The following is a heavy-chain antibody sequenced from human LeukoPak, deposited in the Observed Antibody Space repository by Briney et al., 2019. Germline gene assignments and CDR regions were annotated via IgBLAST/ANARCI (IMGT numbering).Heavy chain of an antibody. CDR2: IRSKAKSYAT. J-gene: IGHJ4*02. Sequence: GGSLRLSCAASGFTFSGSAMHWVRQASGKGLEWVGRIRSKAKSYATAYAASVKGRFTISRDDSKNTAYLQMNSLKTEDTAVCYCSSLSDTIFGVVIPGYWGQGTLVTVSS. CDR3: SSLSDTIFGVVIPGY. CDR1: GFTFSGSA. D-gene: IGHD3-3*01. V-gene: IGHV3-73*01.